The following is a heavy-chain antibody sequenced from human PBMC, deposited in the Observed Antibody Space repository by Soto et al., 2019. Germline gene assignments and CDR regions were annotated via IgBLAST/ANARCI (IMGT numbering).Heavy chain of an antibody. CDR1: GGSLSSYY. Sequence: SETLSLTCTVSGGSLSSYYWSWIRRPPGMGLEWIASISYSGTTNYNSSLKSRVTISIDTSKNQFSLKLNSVTAADTAVYYCARDSGIPHWFDPWGQGTLVTVSS. CDR3: ARDSGIPHWFDP. D-gene: IGHD3-10*01. CDR2: ISYSGTT. J-gene: IGHJ5*02. V-gene: IGHV4-59*01.